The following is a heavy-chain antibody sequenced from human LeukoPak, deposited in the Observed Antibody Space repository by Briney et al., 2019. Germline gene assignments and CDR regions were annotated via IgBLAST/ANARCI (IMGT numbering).Heavy chain of an antibody. Sequence: PETLSLTCTVSGGSISSYYWSWIRQPPGKGLEWIGYIYHSGSTNYNPSLKSRVTISVDTSKNQFSLKLSPVTAADTAVYYCARVYGSGSYSWFDPWGQGTLVTVSS. J-gene: IGHJ5*02. D-gene: IGHD3-10*01. CDR3: ARVYGSGSYSWFDP. CDR2: IYHSGST. V-gene: IGHV4-59*08. CDR1: GGSISSYY.